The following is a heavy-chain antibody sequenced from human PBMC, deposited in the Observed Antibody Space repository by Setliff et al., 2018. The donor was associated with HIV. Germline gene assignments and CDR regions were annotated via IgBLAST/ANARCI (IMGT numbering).Heavy chain of an antibody. CDR3: ARDRYAGEIDY. CDR1: GGSISTYY. CDR2: IYFTGSS. V-gene: IGHV4-59*12. J-gene: IGHJ4*02. D-gene: IGHD3-10*01. Sequence: SETLSLTCTVSGGSISTYYWSWIRQPPGKGLEWIGSIYFTGSSDNNPSLKSRVTLSVDTSKHQFSLKLSSVTAADTAVYYCARDRYAGEIDYWGQGTLVTVSS.